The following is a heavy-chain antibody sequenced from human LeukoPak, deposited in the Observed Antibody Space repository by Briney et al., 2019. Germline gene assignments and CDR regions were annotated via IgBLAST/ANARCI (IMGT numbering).Heavy chain of an antibody. CDR3: ARMARGYGSGSYRSYYYMDV. Sequence: PSEPLSLTCTVSGGSISSYYWIWLRQPPGKGLEWIWYIYYSGSTNYNPSLKSRVTISVDTSKNQFSLKLSSVTAADTAVYYCARMARGYGSGSYRSYYYMDVWGKGTTVTISS. CDR2: IYYSGST. V-gene: IGHV4-59*01. J-gene: IGHJ6*03. D-gene: IGHD3-10*01. CDR1: GGSISSYY.